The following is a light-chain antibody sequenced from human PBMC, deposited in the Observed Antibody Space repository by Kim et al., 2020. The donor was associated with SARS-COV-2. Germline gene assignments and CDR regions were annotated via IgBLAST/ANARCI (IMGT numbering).Light chain of an antibody. CDR2: GKN. CDR1: GRRNYS. J-gene: IGLJ2*01. V-gene: IGLV3-19*01. Sequence: GKIVRTSHQGSGRRNYSANWYQKQQEQAPVVVIYGKNHRPSGTPDRFSGSKSGSTASLTTAGDQAEDEADYYCNSRDSSTNHLVFGGGTQLTVL. CDR3: NSRDSSTNHLV.